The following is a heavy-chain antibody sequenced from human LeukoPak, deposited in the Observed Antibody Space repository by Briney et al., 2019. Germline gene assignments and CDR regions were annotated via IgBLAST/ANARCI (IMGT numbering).Heavy chain of an antibody. V-gene: IGHV1-24*01. J-gene: IGHJ6*02. CDR1: GGTFSSYA. Sequence: ASVKVSCKASGGTFSSYAISWVRQAPGQGLEWMGGFDPVDGETIYAQKFQGRVTMTEDTSTDTAYMELSSLRSEDTAVYYCATARTYYYYYGMDVWGQGTTVTVSS. CDR3: ATARTYYYYYGMDV. CDR2: FDPVDGET.